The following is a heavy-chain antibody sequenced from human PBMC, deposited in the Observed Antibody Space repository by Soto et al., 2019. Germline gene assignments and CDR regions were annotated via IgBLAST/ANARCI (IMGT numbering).Heavy chain of an antibody. CDR3: ARVPDY. CDR2: IYHSWST. V-gene: IGHV4-30-2*01. CDR1: GGSISSGGYS. J-gene: IGHJ4*02. Sequence: QLQLQESGSGLVKPSQTLSLTCAVSGGSISSGGYSWSWIRQPPGKGLEWIGYIYHSWSTYYNPSLKSRVTISVDRSKNQFSLKLSSVTAADPAVYYCARVPDYWGQGTLVTVSS.